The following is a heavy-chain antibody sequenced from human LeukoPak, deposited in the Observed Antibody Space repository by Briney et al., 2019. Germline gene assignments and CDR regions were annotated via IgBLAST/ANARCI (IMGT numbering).Heavy chain of an antibody. J-gene: IGHJ5*02. V-gene: IGHV4-39*01. D-gene: IGHD6-13*01. CDR1: GGSIRSSTYY. Sequence: PSETLSLTCTVSGGSIRSSTYYWGWIRQPPGKGLEWIGSIYYSGSTYYNPSLKSRVTISVDTSKNQFSLKLSSVTAADTAVYYCARTSSSSWYFPWGQGTVVTVSS. CDR2: IYYSGST. CDR3: ARTSSSSWYFP.